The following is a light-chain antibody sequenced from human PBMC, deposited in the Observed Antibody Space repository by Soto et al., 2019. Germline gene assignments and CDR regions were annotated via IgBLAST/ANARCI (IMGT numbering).Light chain of an antibody. CDR3: QTWDTGII. CDR1: SGHSSYA. Sequence: QSVLTQSPSASASLGASVKLTCNLSSGHSSYAIAWHQQQPEKGPRYLMKLNSDGSHIKGDGIPDRFSGSSSGAERYLTISSLQSEDEADYYCQTWDTGIIFGGGTKLTVL. J-gene: IGLJ2*01. CDR2: LNSDGSH. V-gene: IGLV4-69*01.